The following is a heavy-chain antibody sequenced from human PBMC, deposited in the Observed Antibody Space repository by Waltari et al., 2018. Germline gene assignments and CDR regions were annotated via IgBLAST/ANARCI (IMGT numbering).Heavy chain of an antibody. Sequence: EVQLVESGGGLVQPGGSLRLSCAASGFTFSSYAMSWVRPAPGKGLEWVSAISGSGGSTYYADSVKGRFTISRDNSKNTLYLQMNSLRAEDTAVYYCAKSVLGTNGRYYYYYMDVWGKGTTVTVSS. V-gene: IGHV3-23*04. J-gene: IGHJ6*03. CDR1: GFTFSSYA. D-gene: IGHD2-8*01. CDR2: ISGSGGST. CDR3: AKSVLGTNGRYYYYYMDV.